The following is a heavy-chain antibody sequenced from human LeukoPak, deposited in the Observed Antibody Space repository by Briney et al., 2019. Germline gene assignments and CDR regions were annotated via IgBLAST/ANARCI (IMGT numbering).Heavy chain of an antibody. CDR1: GGSISSYY. V-gene: IGHV4-59*01. D-gene: IGHD6-19*01. Sequence: SETLSLTCTVSGGSISSYYWSWIRQPPGKGLEWIGYIYYSGSTNYNPSLKSRVTISVDTSKNQFSLKLSSVTAADTAVYYCARGGSRWLRRGIAVAGNFDYWGQGTLVTVSS. J-gene: IGHJ4*02. CDR2: IYYSGST. CDR3: ARGGSRWLRRGIAVAGNFDY.